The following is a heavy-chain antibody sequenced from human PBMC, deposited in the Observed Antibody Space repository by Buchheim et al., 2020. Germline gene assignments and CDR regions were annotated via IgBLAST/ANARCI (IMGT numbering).Heavy chain of an antibody. V-gene: IGHV4-31*03. CDR3: ARQTSNYYGSGGVQITVMDV. Sequence: QVQLQESGPGLVKPSQTLSLTCTVSGGSISSGGYYWSWIRQHPGKGLEWIGYIYYGGCTYYIPSLKSRVTISVDTSKNQCSLKLSSVTAADTAVYYCARQTSNYYGSGGVQITVMDVWGQGTT. J-gene: IGHJ6*02. D-gene: IGHD3-10*01. CDR1: GGSISSGGYY. CDR2: IYYGGCT.